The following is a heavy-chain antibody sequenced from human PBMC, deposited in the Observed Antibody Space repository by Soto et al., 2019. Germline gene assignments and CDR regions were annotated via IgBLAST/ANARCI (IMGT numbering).Heavy chain of an antibody. CDR1: GFTFSSYA. V-gene: IGHV3-23*01. CDR2: ISGSGGST. D-gene: IGHD2-8*01. CDR3: AKDQAYCTNGVCYFDY. Sequence: GGSLRLSCAASGFTFSSYAMSWVRQAPGKGLEWVSAISGSGGSTYYADSVKGRFTISSDNSKNTLYLQMNSLRAEDTAVYYCAKDQAYCTNGVCYFDYWGQGTLVTVSS. J-gene: IGHJ4*02.